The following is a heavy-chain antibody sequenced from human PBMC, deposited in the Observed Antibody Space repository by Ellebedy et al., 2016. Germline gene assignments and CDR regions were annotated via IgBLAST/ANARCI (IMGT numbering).Heavy chain of an antibody. V-gene: IGHV3-66*01. D-gene: IGHD2-2*01. CDR1: GFTVSSNY. CDR3: ARDCSSTSCYGYYYYGMDV. J-gene: IGHJ6*02. CDR2: IYSGGST. Sequence: GGSLRLSCAASGFTVSSNYMSWVRQAPGKGLEWVSVIYSGGSTYYADSVKGRFTISRDNSKNTLYLQMNSLRAEDTAVYYCARDCSSTSCYGYYYYGMDVWGQGTTVTVSS.